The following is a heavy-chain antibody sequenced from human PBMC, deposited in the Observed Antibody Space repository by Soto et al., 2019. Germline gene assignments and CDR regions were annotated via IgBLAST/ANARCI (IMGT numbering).Heavy chain of an antibody. CDR1: GVSISSGGYS. D-gene: IGHD3-22*01. V-gene: IGHV4-30-2*01. Sequence: SSEPLSLTCAVSGVSISSGGYSWNWIRQPPGKGLEWIGYIYHSGSTLYNPSLKSRVTISVDKSKNQFSLKLSSVTAEDTAVYYCGRSRDSDGYWARFWGQGTVVTVSS. CDR2: IYHSGST. CDR3: GRSRDSDGYWARF. J-gene: IGHJ4*02.